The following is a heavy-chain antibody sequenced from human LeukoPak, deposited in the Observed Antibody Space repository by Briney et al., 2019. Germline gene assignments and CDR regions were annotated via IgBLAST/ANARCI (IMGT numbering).Heavy chain of an antibody. J-gene: IGHJ4*02. CDR1: GFTFSSYS. Sequence: GGSLRLSCAASGFTFSSYSMNWVRQAPGKGLEWVSYISSSSSTIYYADSVRGRFTISRDNAKNSLYLQMNSLRAEDTAVYYCARVKDWYYYDSRFDYWGQGTLVTVSS. V-gene: IGHV3-48*01. CDR2: ISSSSSTI. D-gene: IGHD3-22*01. CDR3: ARVKDWYYYDSRFDY.